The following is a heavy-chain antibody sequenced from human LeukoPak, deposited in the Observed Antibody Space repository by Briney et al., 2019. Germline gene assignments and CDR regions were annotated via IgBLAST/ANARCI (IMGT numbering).Heavy chain of an antibody. D-gene: IGHD3-22*01. Sequence: GGSLRLSCAASGFTVSSNYMSWVREAPGQGLEWVSIIYGGGRGDYANSVKGRFTISRDKSKNTLYLQINSLRPEDTAVYFCARHCDSSGYVQNAIDYWGQGTLVTVSS. CDR1: GFTVSSNY. CDR3: ARHCDSSGYVQNAIDY. CDR2: IYGGGRG. J-gene: IGHJ4*02. V-gene: IGHV3-66*02.